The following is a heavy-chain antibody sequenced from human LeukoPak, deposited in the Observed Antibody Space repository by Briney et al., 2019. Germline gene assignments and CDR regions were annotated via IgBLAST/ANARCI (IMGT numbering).Heavy chain of an antibody. CDR1: GFTFSDDY. Sequence: GRSLRLSCAASGFTFSDDYMSWVRPGPGKGLERVSYISSSGSTIYYADSVKGRFTISRDNAKNSLYLQMNRLRAEDTAVYYCARRYYDYVWGSYRHLDYWGQGTLVTVSS. D-gene: IGHD3-16*02. CDR2: ISSSGSTI. J-gene: IGHJ4*02. CDR3: ARRYYDYVWGSYRHLDY. V-gene: IGHV3-11*04.